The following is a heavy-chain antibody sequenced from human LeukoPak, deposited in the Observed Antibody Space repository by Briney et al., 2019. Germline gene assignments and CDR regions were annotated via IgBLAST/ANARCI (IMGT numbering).Heavy chain of an antibody. J-gene: IGHJ5*02. CDR2: ISDSGDST. D-gene: IGHD3-16*01. CDR3: AKFWVVGDSSWFDP. CDR1: GISFSGYA. V-gene: IGHV3-23*01. Sequence: PGGSLRLSCAASGISFSGYAMTWVRQAPGKGLEWVSGISDSGDSTYYADSVKGRFTISRDNSKYTLYLQMKSLRVEDTAVYYCAKFWVVGDSSWFDPWGQGTLVTVSS.